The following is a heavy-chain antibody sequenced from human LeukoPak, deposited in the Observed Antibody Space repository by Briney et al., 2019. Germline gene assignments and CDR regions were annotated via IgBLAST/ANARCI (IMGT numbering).Heavy chain of an antibody. Sequence: SGPTLVKPTQTLTLTCTFSGFSLRPSGVGVAWVRQPPGKALEWLALIYWDDDKRYSPSLRSRLTVTKDTSKNQVILTMTNMDPVDTATYYCAHRLTGEFLDYWGQGTLVTVSS. CDR1: GFSLRPSGVG. D-gene: IGHD7-27*01. CDR2: IYWDDDK. J-gene: IGHJ4*02. V-gene: IGHV2-5*02. CDR3: AHRLTGEFLDY.